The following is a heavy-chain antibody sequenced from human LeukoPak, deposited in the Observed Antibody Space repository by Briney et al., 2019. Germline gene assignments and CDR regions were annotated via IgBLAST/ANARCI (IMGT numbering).Heavy chain of an antibody. CDR3: ARDVAYGDYDYYYYYGMDV. J-gene: IGHJ6*02. V-gene: IGHV1-18*01. Sequence: SVKVSCKASGYTFTKYGLGWVRQAPGQGLEWMGWISAYNGNTNYAQKLQGRVTMTTDTSTSTAYMELRSLRSDDTAVYYCARDVAYGDYDYYYYYGMDVWGQGTTVTVSS. CDR2: ISAYNGNT. D-gene: IGHD4-17*01. CDR1: GYTFTKYG.